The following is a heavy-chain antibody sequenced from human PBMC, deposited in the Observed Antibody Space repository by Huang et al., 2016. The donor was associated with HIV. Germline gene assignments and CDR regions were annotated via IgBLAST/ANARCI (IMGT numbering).Heavy chain of an antibody. CDR2: SNHLWSS. CDR3: ARDATTNPRGWFDP. D-gene: IGHD1-1*01. Sequence: QVHLEQWGAGLLESAETLSLTCAVYGGSLRDYYWSWLRQPPGNGLEWIGKSNHLWSSNSIPSLRSRVSISVDGSKKQFSLIHKSVTDADTAIYYCARDATTNPRGWFDPWGQGTLVTVSS. V-gene: IGHV4-34*02. CDR1: GGSLRDYY. J-gene: IGHJ5*02.